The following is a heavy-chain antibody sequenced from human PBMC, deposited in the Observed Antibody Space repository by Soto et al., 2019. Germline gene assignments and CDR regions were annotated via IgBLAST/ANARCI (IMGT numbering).Heavy chain of an antibody. J-gene: IGHJ4*02. CDR3: ARDFEY. CDR2: INSDGSST. CDR1: GFAFSTFR. V-gene: IGHV3-74*01. Sequence: EVQLVESGGGLVQPGGSLRLSCEASGFAFSTFRMHWVRQAPGKGLVWVSRINSDGSSTYYADSVKGRVTISRDNAKNTLYLQLNSLRPEDTAVYYCARDFEYWGQGTLVTVSS.